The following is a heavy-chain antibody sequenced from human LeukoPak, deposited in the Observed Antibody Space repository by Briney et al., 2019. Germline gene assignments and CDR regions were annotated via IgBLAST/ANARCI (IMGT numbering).Heavy chain of an antibody. CDR3: TRDGSSSSFDY. V-gene: IGHV6-1*01. CDR2: TYYRSKWYS. J-gene: IGHJ4*02. CDR1: GDTVSSNSAA. D-gene: IGHD6-6*01. Sequence: SQTLSLTCAISGDTVSSNSAAWNWIRPSPSRGLECLGRTYYRSKWYSEYAVSVKSRITVNPDTSKNQFSLQLNSVTPEDAAVYYCTRDGSSSSFDYWGQGTLVTVSS.